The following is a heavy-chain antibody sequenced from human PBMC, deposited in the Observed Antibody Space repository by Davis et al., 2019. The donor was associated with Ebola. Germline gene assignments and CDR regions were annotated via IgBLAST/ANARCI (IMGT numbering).Heavy chain of an antibody. CDR2: ISGGGSST. CDR3: ARDLPGGDWYFDL. Sequence: PGGSLRLSCAASGFTFSSYAMNWVRQAPGKGLEWVSTISGGGSSTYYADSVKGRFTISRDNSKNALFLQMHSLRAEDTAVYYCARDLPGGDWYFDLWGRGTLVTVSS. CDR1: GFTFSSYA. V-gene: IGHV3-23*01. D-gene: IGHD1-14*01. J-gene: IGHJ2*01.